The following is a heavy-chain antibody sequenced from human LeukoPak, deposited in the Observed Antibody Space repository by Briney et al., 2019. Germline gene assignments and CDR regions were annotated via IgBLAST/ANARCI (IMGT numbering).Heavy chain of an antibody. CDR1: GGSISSYY. D-gene: IGHD3-10*01. J-gene: IGHJ4*02. CDR3: ARDKAGGEGLDY. CDR2: IYYSGST. V-gene: IGHV4-59*01. Sequence: PSETLSLTCTVSGGSISSYYWSWIRQPPGKGLEWIGYIYYSGSTNYNPSLKSRVTISVDTSKNQFSLKLSSVTAADTAVYYCARDKAGGEGLDYWGQGTLVTVSS.